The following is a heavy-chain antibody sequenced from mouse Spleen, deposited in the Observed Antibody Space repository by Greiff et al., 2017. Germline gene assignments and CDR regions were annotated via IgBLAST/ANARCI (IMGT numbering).Heavy chain of an antibody. CDR1: GFTFSSYA. CDR2: INSNGGST. Sequence: EVQLVESRGGLVKPGGSLKLSCAASGFTFSSYAMSWVRQTPEKRLEWVAAINSNGGSTYYPDTVKDRFTISRDNAKNTLYLQMSSLRSEDTALYYCARQESNYAYCFDYWGQGTTLTVSS. J-gene: IGHJ2*01. D-gene: IGHD2-5*01. V-gene: IGHV5-6-2*01. CDR3: ARQESNYAYCFDY.